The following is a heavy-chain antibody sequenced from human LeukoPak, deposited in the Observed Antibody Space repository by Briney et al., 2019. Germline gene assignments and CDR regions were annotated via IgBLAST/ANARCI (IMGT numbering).Heavy chain of an antibody. CDR2: INPNSGGT. D-gene: IGHD6-6*01. J-gene: IGHJ6*03. Sequence: GASVEVSCKASGYTFTGYYMHWVRQAPGQGLEWMGWINPNSGGTNYAQKFQGRVTMTRDTSISTAYMELSRLRSDDTAVYYCATSSSWRRYYYYMDVWGKGTTVTVSS. V-gene: IGHV1-2*02. CDR3: ATSSSWRRYYYYMDV. CDR1: GYTFTGYY.